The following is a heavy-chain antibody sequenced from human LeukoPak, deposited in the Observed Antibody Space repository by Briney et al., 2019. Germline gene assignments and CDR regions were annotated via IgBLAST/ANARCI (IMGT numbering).Heavy chain of an antibody. D-gene: IGHD2-2*01. V-gene: IGHV3-30*02. CDR3: AKQGLVPATAGD. CDR2: IRFDGGEK. CDR1: GFTFSTSV. J-gene: IGHJ4*02. Sequence: GGSLRLSCAASGFTFSTSVMHWVRQAPGKGLEWLSFIRFDGGEKYYADSVKARFSISRDNSMNTLYLQMNSLRPEDTAVYYCAKQGLVPATAGDWGQGTLVTVSS.